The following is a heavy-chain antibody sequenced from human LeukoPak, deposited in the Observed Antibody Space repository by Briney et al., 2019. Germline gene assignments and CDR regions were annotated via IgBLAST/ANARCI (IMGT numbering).Heavy chain of an antibody. CDR2: IYWNDDK. Sequence: SGPTLVKPTQTLTLTCSFSGFSLSTGGVGVGWIRQPPGKALEWLALIYWNDDKRYSPSLEGRLTITKDTSKNQVVLSMSNLDPVDTATYYCAHTLREYSGYAPFSIDYWGQGTLVTVSS. J-gene: IGHJ4*02. CDR3: AHTLREYSGYAPFSIDY. V-gene: IGHV2-5*01. CDR1: GFSLSTGGVG. D-gene: IGHD5-12*01.